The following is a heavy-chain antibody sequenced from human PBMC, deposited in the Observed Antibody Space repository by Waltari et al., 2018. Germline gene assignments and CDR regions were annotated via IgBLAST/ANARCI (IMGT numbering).Heavy chain of an antibody. Sequence: QVQLVQSGAEVKKSGAEVKVSCQASGYRFPDNYIPWVRQAPGQGLEWMGWINPKSGGTKYAQKFQGRVTMTRDTSISTAYMEVSRLRSDDTAVYYCARDRGVGATSDAFDVWGQGTMVAVSS. CDR1: GYRFPDNY. CDR2: INPKSGGT. CDR3: ARDRGVGATSDAFDV. D-gene: IGHD1-26*01. V-gene: IGHV1-2*02. J-gene: IGHJ3*01.